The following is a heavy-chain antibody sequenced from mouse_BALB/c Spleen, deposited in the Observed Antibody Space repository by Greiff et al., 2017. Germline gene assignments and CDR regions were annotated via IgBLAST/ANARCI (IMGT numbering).Heavy chain of an antibody. CDR2: IDPENGNT. V-gene: IGHV14-1*02. CDR3: ARSSYGYDGYFDV. CDR1: GFNIKDYY. D-gene: IGHD2-2*01. J-gene: IGHJ1*01. Sequence: EVQLQQSGAELVRPGALVKLSCKASGFNIKDYYMHWVKQRPEQGLEWIGWIDPENGNTIYDPKFQGKASITADTSSNTAYLQLSSLTSEDTAVYYCARSSYGYDGYFDVWGAGTTVTVSS.